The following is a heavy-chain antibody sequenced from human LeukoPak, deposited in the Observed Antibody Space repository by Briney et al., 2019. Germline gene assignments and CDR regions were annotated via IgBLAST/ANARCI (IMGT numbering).Heavy chain of an antibody. CDR1: GGSISSYY. D-gene: IGHD3-22*01. V-gene: IGHV4-4*07. CDR3: ARGPTMIEDYFDY. J-gene: IGHJ4*02. CDR2: IYTSGST. Sequence: PSETLSLTCTVSGGSISSYYWSWIQQPAGKGLEWIGRIYTSGSTNYNPSLKSRVTMSVDTSKNQFFLKLSSVTAADTAVYYCARGPTMIEDYFDYWGQGTLVTVSS.